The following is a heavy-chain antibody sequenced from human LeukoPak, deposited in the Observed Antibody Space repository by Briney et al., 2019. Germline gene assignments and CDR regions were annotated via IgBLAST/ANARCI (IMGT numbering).Heavy chain of an antibody. Sequence: GGSLRLSCAASGFTVSSNYMSWVRQAPGKGLEWVSVIYDNGDAYSADSVKGRFTISRHNSKNTLYLQMNSLRPEDAAVYYCAGGSRRDGYDYWGQGTLVTVSS. D-gene: IGHD5-24*01. J-gene: IGHJ4*02. CDR1: GFTVSSNY. V-gene: IGHV3-53*04. CDR2: IYDNGDA. CDR3: AGGSRRDGYDY.